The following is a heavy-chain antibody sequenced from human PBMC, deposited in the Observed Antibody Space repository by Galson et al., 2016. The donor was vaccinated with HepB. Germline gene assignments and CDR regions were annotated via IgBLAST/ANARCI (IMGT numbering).Heavy chain of an antibody. CDR1: GYSFTSYY. Sequence: SVKVSCKASGYSFTSYYMHWVRQAPGQGLEWMGIINPSDGSTNYAQKFQGRVTMTRDTSTSTVYMELRGLRSEDTAVYFCARGFRVGTTNFDYWGQGTLVTVSS. CDR2: INPSDGST. D-gene: IGHD1-26*01. CDR3: ARGFRVGTTNFDY. V-gene: IGHV1-46*01. J-gene: IGHJ4*02.